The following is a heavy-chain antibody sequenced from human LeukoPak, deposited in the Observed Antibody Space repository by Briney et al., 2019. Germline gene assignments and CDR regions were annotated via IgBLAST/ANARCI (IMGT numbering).Heavy chain of an antibody. CDR1: GFTFSDYY. Sequence: PGGSLRLSCAASGFTFSDYYMSWIRQAPGKGLEWVSYISSSGYTIYYADSVKGRFTISRDNAKNSLYLQMNSLRAEDTAVYYCAKDRWILPDAFDIWGQGTMVTVSS. J-gene: IGHJ3*02. CDR3: AKDRWILPDAFDI. CDR2: ISSSGYTI. V-gene: IGHV3-11*01. D-gene: IGHD5-12*01.